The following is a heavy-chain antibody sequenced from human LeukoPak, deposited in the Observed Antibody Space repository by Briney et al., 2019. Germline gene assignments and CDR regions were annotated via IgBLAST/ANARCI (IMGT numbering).Heavy chain of an antibody. CDR3: AREPDELGLGDWYFDL. D-gene: IGHD6-13*01. J-gene: IGHJ2*01. V-gene: IGHV4-59*12. Sequence: SETLSLTCTVSGGSISTSYWSWIRQPPGKGLEWIGYIYHSGSTNYKSSLKSRATISVDRSKNQFSLKLSSVTAADTAVYYCAREPDELGLGDWYFDLWGRGTLVTVSS. CDR2: IYHSGST. CDR1: GGSISTSY.